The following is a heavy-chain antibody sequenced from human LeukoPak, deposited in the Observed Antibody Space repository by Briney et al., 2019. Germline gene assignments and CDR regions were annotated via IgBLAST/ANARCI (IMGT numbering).Heavy chain of an antibody. V-gene: IGHV3-30*18. CDR1: GFTFSSYG. CDR3: AKDYYDSSGYYPDY. J-gene: IGHJ4*02. Sequence: PGRSLRLSCAASGFTFSSYGMHWVRQAPGKGLEWVAVISYDGSNKYYADSVKGRFTISRDNSKNTLYLQMNRLRAEDTAVYYCAKDYYDSSGYYPDYWGQGTLVTVSS. D-gene: IGHD3-22*01. CDR2: ISYDGSNK.